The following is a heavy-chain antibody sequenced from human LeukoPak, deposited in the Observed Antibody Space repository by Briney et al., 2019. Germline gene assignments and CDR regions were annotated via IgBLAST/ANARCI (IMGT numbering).Heavy chain of an antibody. V-gene: IGHV3-21*01. Sequence: PGGSLRLSCAASGFTFSSYSMNWVRQAPGKGLEWVSSISSSSSYIYYADSVKGRFTISRDNARNSLYLQMNSLRAEDTAVYYCAELGITMIGGVWGKGTTVTISS. J-gene: IGHJ6*04. CDR2: ISSSSSYI. D-gene: IGHD3-10*02. CDR3: AELGITMIGGV. CDR1: GFTFSSYS.